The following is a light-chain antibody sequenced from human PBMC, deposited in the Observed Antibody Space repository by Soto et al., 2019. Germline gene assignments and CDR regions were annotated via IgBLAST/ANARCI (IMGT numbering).Light chain of an antibody. J-gene: IGLJ1*01. V-gene: IGLV1-40*01. CDR1: SSNIGAGYD. CDR3: QSYNRSLGV. CDR2: DNN. Sequence: QSVLTQPPSVSGAPGQRVTISCTGSSSNIGAGYDVHWYQQLPGTAPKLLIYDNNNRPSGVPDRFSASKSGTSASRAITGLQAEDEADYYCQSYNRSLGVFGTGTKHTVL.